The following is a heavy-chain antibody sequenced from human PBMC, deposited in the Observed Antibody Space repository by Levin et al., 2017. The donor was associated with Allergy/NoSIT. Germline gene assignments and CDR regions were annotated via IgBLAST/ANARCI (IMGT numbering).Heavy chain of an antibody. CDR3: ASLGYAYGYTY. CDR1: GISISTYY. Sequence: ESLKISCSISGISISTYYWSWIRQPPGQGLESIGYIYYSGSTNYNPSLKSRVTISIDTSKNQFSLNLASVTAADTAVYYCASLGYAYGYTYWGQGILVTVSS. CDR2: IYYSGST. D-gene: IGHD5-18*01. V-gene: IGHV4-59*01. J-gene: IGHJ4*02.